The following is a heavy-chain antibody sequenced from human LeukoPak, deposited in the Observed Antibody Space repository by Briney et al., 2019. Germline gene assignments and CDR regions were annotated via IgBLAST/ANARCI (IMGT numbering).Heavy chain of an antibody. Sequence: ASVKVSCKASGYTFTSYGISWVRQAPGQGLEWMGWISGYNGNTNYAQKVQDRVTMTTDTSTSTAYMELRSLRSEDTAVYYCARSGTGDGLDYWGQGTLVTVSS. CDR2: ISGYNGNT. D-gene: IGHD7-27*01. J-gene: IGHJ4*02. CDR3: ARSGTGDGLDY. CDR1: GYTFTSYG. V-gene: IGHV1-18*01.